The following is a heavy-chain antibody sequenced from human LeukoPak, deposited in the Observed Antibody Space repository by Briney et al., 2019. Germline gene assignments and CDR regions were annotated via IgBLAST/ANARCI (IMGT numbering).Heavy chain of an antibody. Sequence: ASVKVSCKASGYTFTGYYMHWVRQAPGQGLEWMGWINPNSGGTNYAQKFQGRVTMTRDTSISTAYMELSRLRSDDTAVYYCAGAQGAPYYYYMDVWGKGTTVTVSS. CDR2: INPNSGGT. CDR3: AGAQGAPYYYYMDV. CDR1: GYTFTGYY. J-gene: IGHJ6*03. V-gene: IGHV1-2*02. D-gene: IGHD1-26*01.